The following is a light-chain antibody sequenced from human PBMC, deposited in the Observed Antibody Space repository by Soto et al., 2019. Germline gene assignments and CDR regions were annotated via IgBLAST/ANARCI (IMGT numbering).Light chain of an antibody. J-gene: IGKJ2*01. CDR1: QSISSSY. Sequence: EIVLTQSPATLSLSPGDRATLSCRASQSISSSYLAWYQQQPGQAPRLLIYDASNRATGIPARFSGSGSGTDFTPPISSLEPEDFAVYYCHQCSNWPYTFGQGTKLEIK. CDR2: DAS. V-gene: IGKV3-11*01. CDR3: HQCSNWPYT.